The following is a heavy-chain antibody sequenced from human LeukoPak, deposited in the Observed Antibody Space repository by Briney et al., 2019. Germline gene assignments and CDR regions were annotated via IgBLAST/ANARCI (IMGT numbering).Heavy chain of an antibody. CDR3: AKLDSSGWSRPFDY. D-gene: IGHD6-19*01. V-gene: IGHV3-48*02. Sequence: PGGSLRLSCAASRFTFSTYTMSWVRQAPGKGLEWISYIGWSDSAIFYADSVKGRFTISRDSAKNSLFLQMNSLSDEDTAVYYCAKLDSSGWSRPFDYWGQGTLVTVSS. J-gene: IGHJ4*02. CDR2: IGWSDSAI. CDR1: RFTFSTYT.